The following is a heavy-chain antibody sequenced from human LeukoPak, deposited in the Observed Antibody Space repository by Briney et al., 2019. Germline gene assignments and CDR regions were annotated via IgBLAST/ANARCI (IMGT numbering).Heavy chain of an antibody. V-gene: IGHV3-30*19. CDR2: IWYDGSNK. Sequence: GGSLRLSCAASGLTFSSYGMHWVREAPGKGLEWVAVIWYDGSNKYYADSVKGRFTISRDNSKNTLYLQMNSLRAEDTAVYYCARDRGAAAEDYYGMDVWGQGTTVTVSS. J-gene: IGHJ6*02. CDR3: ARDRGAAAEDYYGMDV. CDR1: GLTFSSYG. D-gene: IGHD6-13*01.